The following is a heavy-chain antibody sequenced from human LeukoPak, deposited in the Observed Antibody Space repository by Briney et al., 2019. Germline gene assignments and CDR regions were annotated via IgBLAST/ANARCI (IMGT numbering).Heavy chain of an antibody. D-gene: IGHD1-26*01. CDR3: AKANSGSYLDYFDS. CDR2: ISHTGGST. CDR1: GFTFSSCA. Sequence: GGSLRLSCAASGFTFSSCAMSWVRQAPGRGLEWVSTISHTGGSTHYADSVKGRFTISRDNSKNPVYLQVNTVRADDTAVYYCAKANSGSYLDYFDSWGQGTLVTVSS. V-gene: IGHV3-23*01. J-gene: IGHJ4*02.